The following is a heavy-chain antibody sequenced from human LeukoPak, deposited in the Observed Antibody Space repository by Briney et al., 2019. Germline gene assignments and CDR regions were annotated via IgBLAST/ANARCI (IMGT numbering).Heavy chain of an antibody. CDR2: FDLEDGET. Sequence: ASVKVSFKVSGYTLTELSMHWVRQAPGKGLEWMGGFDLEDGETIYAQKFQGRVTMTEDTSTDTAYMELSSLRSEDTAVYYCATAVRYYDSSGYYLDYWGQGTLVTVSS. CDR1: GYTLTELS. J-gene: IGHJ4*02. V-gene: IGHV1-24*01. D-gene: IGHD3-22*01. CDR3: ATAVRYYDSSGYYLDY.